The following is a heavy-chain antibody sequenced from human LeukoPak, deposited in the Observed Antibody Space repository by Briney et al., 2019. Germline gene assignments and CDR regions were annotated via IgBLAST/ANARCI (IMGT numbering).Heavy chain of an antibody. V-gene: IGHV3-64D*06. Sequence: GGSLRLSCSVSGFTFSTYDMHWVRQALGKGLDYVSAISSIGDNTYYADSVKGRFTISRDHSANALYLQMSSRRADDTAVYYCVRGAGYWGQGTLVTVSS. CDR3: VRGAGY. CDR2: ISSIGDNT. J-gene: IGHJ4*02. CDR1: GFTFSTYD.